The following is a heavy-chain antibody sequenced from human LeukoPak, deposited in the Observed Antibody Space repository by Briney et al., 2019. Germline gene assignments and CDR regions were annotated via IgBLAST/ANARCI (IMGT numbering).Heavy chain of an antibody. CDR3: ARKYSGTNPFDY. V-gene: IGHV3-23*01. CDR2: INNSGGST. CDR1: GFTLNNYA. J-gene: IGHJ4*02. Sequence: PGGSLRLSCAASGFTLNNYAMSWVRQAPGKGPEWVSIINNSGGSTYYADSVKGRFTISRDLSKNTLYLQMNSLRAEDTALYYCARKYSGTNPFDYWGQGTLVTVSS. D-gene: IGHD1-26*01.